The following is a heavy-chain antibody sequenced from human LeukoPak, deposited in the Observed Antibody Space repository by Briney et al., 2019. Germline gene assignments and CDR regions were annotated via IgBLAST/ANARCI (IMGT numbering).Heavy chain of an antibody. Sequence: SETLSLTCAVYGGSFSGYYWSWIRQPPGKGLEWIGEINHSGSTNYNPSLKSRVTLSVDTSKNQFSLKLNSVTAADTAVYYCARSDGYGLVGIWGQGTMVTVSS. V-gene: IGHV4-34*01. D-gene: IGHD3-10*01. CDR1: GGSFSGYY. CDR2: INHSGST. CDR3: ARSDGYGLVGI. J-gene: IGHJ3*02.